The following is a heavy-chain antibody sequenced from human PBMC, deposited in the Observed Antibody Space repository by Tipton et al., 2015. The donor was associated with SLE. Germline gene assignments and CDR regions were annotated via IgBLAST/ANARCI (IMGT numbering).Heavy chain of an antibody. CDR3: ARDRGWSGWFDP. CDR2: IYYSGST. V-gene: IGHV4-39*07. CDR1: GGSISSSSYY. Sequence: TLSLTCTVSGGSISSSSYYWGWIRQPPGKGLEWIGSIYYSGSTYYNPSLKSRVTISVDTSKNQFSLKLSSVTAADTAVYYCARDRGWSGWFDPWGQGTLVTVSS. D-gene: IGHD1-26*01. J-gene: IGHJ5*02.